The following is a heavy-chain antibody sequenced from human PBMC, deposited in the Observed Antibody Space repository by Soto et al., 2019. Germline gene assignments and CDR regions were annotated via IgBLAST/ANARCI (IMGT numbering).Heavy chain of an antibody. Sequence: EVQLVESGGGLVQPGGSLRLSCAASGFTFSSYSMNWVRQAPGKGLEWVSYISSSSSTIYYADTVKGRFTISRDNAKNSLSLQMNSLRAEDTAVYYCARHPERIAEIGGFDPWGHGTGSTSPQ. D-gene: IGHD6-13*01. V-gene: IGHV3-48*01. J-gene: IGHJ5*02. CDR3: ARHPERIAEIGGFDP. CDR1: GFTFSSYS. CDR2: ISSSSSTI.